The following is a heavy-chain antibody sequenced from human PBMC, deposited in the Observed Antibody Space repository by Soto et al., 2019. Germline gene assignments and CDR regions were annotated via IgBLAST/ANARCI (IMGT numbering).Heavy chain of an antibody. CDR3: VKDGSSGWPYFYDMDV. CDR1: GFTFSSYG. V-gene: IGHV3-30*18. CDR2: ISYDGRNK. Sequence: GGSLRLSCAASGFTFSSYGMHWVRQAPGKGLEWVAVISYDGRNKYYADAVKGRFTISRDNSKNTLYRQMSSLRAEDTAVYYCVKDGSSGWPYFYDMDVWGQGTTVTVSS. D-gene: IGHD6-19*01. J-gene: IGHJ6*02.